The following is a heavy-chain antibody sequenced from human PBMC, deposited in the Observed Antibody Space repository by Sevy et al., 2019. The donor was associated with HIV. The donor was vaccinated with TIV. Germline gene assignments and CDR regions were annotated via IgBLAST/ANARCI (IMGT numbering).Heavy chain of an antibody. Sequence: ASVKVSCKVSGYTLTELSMHWVRQAPGKGLEWMGGFDPEDGETIYAQKFQGRVTMTEDTFTDTAYMELRSLRSGDTDGYDCETDTFGAGKAKGLYCRVSHYWGQGTLVTVSS. D-gene: IGHD6-13*01. CDR3: ETDTFGAGKAKGLYCRVSHY. CDR2: FDPEDGET. CDR1: GYTLTELS. J-gene: IGHJ4*02. V-gene: IGHV1-24*01.